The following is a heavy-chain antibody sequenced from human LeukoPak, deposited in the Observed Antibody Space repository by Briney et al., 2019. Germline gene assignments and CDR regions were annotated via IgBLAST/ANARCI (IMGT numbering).Heavy chain of an antibody. CDR3: AREAGSGTYHYYYMDV. Sequence: GGSLRLSCAASGFTVSSNYISWVRQAPGEGLEWVSVIYSGGSTSYADSVKGRFTISRDNSQNTLYFQMNSLRAEDTAVYYCAREAGSGTYHYYYMDVWGKGTTVTVSS. J-gene: IGHJ6*03. V-gene: IGHV3-66*02. D-gene: IGHD3-10*01. CDR2: IYSGGST. CDR1: GFTVSSNY.